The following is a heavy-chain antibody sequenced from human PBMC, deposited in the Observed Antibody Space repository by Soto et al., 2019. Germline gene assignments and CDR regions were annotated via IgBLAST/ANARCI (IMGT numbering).Heavy chain of an antibody. CDR1: GFTFSTYW. J-gene: IGHJ6*03. D-gene: IGHD2-15*01. Sequence: GGSLRLSCAASGFTFSTYWMSWVRQAPGKGLEWVATIKQDGSDKYYVDSVKGRFTISRDNAKNSLYLQMDSLRAEDTAVYYCARYCSGGDCYPYYYYYYIDVWGKGTTVTVSS. CDR2: IKQDGSDK. V-gene: IGHV3-7*01. CDR3: ARYCSGGDCYPYYYYYYIDV.